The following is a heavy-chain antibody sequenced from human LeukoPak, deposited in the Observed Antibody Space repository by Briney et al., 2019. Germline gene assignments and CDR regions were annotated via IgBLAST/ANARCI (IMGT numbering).Heavy chain of an antibody. J-gene: IGHJ6*02. V-gene: IGHV4-4*07. CDR1: GGSISGYY. CDR2: LYGSASI. Sequence: SETLSLTCTVSGGSISGYYWSWIRQPTGKGLEWIGRLYGSASIKYNPSLRSRLSLSGDTSKNQFSLKLSSVTAADTAVYYCAREARLASAAGLDVWGQGTMVTVS. CDR3: AREARLASAAGLDV. D-gene: IGHD5-12*01.